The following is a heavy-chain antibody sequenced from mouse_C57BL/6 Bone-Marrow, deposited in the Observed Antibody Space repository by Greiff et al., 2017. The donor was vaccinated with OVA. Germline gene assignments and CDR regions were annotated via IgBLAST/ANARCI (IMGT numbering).Heavy chain of an antibody. V-gene: IGHV1-54*01. CDR1: GYAFTNYL. D-gene: IGHD2-4*01. Sequence: QVQLQQSGAELVRPGTSVKVSCKASGYAFTNYLIEWVKQRPGQGLEWIGVINPGSGGTNYNEKFKGKATLTADKSSSTAYMQLSSLTSEDSAVYFCARLGDYDFYAMDYWGQGTSVTVSA. CDR3: ARLGDYDFYAMDY. CDR2: INPGSGGT. J-gene: IGHJ4*01.